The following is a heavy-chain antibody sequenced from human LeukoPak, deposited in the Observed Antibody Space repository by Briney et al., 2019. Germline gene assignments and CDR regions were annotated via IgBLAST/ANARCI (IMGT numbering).Heavy chain of an antibody. D-gene: IGHD1-20*01. CDR1: GFTFSSYA. J-gene: IGHJ4*02. CDR2: ISYDGSNK. Sequence: QPWRSLRLSCAASGFTFSSYAMHWVRQAPGQGLEWVAVISYDGSNKYYADSVKGRFTISRDNSKNTLYLQMNSLRAEDTAVYYCARGGITGTTLDYWGQGTLVTVSS. V-gene: IGHV3-30-3*01. CDR3: ARGGITGTTLDY.